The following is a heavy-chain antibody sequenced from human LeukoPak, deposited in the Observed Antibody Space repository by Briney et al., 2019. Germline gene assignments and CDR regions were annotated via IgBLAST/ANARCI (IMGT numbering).Heavy chain of an antibody. D-gene: IGHD2-2*01. CDR3: AKIQYCSSTTCYLGGMDV. J-gene: IGHJ6*02. CDR2: ISGSSGHT. V-gene: IGHV3-23*01. Sequence: PGGSLRLSCAASGLTFSSYAMSWVRQAPGKGLEWVSAISGSSGHTYYADSVKGRFTISRDNSKNTLYLQMNSLRAEDTAVYYCAKIQYCSSTTCYLGGMDVWGQGTTVTVSS. CDR1: GLTFSSYA.